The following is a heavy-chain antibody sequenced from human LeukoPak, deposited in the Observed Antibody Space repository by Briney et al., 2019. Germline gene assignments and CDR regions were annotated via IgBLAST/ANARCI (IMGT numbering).Heavy chain of an antibody. CDR2: INHSGST. J-gene: IGHJ5*02. D-gene: IGHD3-3*01. CDR1: GGSFSGYY. CDR3: ARGFLRFFGS. V-gene: IGHV4-34*01. Sequence: SETPSLTCAVYGGSFSGYYWSWIRQPPGKGLEWIGEINHSGSTNYNPSLKSRVTISVETSKNQFSLKLSSVTAADTAVYYCARGFLRFFGSWAQGTLVTVSS.